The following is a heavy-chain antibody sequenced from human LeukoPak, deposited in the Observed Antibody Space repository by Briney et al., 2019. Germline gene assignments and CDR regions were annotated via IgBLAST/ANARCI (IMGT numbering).Heavy chain of an antibody. V-gene: IGHV4-59*01. CDR3: ARFPAAGTYYFDY. Sequence: SETLSLTCTVSGGSISSYYWGWIRQPPGKGLEWIGYIYYSGSTNYNPSLKSRVTISVDTSKNQFSLKLSSVTAADTAVYYCARFPAAGTYYFDYWGQGTLVTVSS. D-gene: IGHD6-13*01. J-gene: IGHJ4*02. CDR2: IYYSGST. CDR1: GGSISSYY.